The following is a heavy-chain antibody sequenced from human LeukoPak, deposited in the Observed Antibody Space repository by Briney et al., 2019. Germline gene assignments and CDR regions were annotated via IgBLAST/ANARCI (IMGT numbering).Heavy chain of an antibody. J-gene: IGHJ4*02. CDR2: ISGSGGST. Sequence: GGSLRLSCAASGFTFSSYGMSWVRQAPGKGLEWVSAISGSGGSTYYADSVKGRFTISRDNSKNTLYLQMSSLRAEDTAVYYCAKGLTGTKFDYWGQGTLVTVSS. V-gene: IGHV3-23*01. CDR1: GFTFSSYG. D-gene: IGHD1-7*01. CDR3: AKGLTGTKFDY.